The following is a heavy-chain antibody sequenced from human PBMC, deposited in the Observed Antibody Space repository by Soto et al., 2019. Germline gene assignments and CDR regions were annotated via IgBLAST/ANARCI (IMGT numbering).Heavy chain of an antibody. Sequence: GASVKVSCKASGYTFTSYGISWVRQAPGQGLEWMGWISAYNGNTNYAQKLQGRVTMTTDTSTSTAYMELRSLRSDDTAVYHCARASSPLLNWNDPYFDYWGQGTLVTVAS. CDR2: ISAYNGNT. V-gene: IGHV1-18*01. D-gene: IGHD1-1*01. J-gene: IGHJ4*02. CDR3: ARASSPLLNWNDPYFDY. CDR1: GYTFTSYG.